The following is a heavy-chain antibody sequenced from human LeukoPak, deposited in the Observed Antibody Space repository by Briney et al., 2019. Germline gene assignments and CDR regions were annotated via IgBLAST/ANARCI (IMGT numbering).Heavy chain of an antibody. D-gene: IGHD5-24*01. CDR3: ARDYKYAFDN. J-gene: IGHJ4*02. Sequence: GGSLRLSCAASGFTFISYEMNWVRQAAGKGLDWVSYISSSGSTIYYADSVKGRFTISRDHAKDSLYLQMNSLRVEDTAVYYCARDYKYAFDNWGQGTLVTVSS. V-gene: IGHV3-48*03. CDR1: GFTFISYE. CDR2: ISSSGSTI.